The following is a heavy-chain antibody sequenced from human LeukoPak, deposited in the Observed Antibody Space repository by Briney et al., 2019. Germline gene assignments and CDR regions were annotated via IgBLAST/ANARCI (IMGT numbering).Heavy chain of an antibody. D-gene: IGHD3-9*01. J-gene: IGHJ5*02. V-gene: IGHV1-8*01. CDR3: ARGGYDIDLTQASQPNNWFDP. Sequence: ASVKVFCKASGYTFTSYDINWVRQATGQGLEWMGWMNPNSGNTGYAQKFQGRVTMTRNTSISTAYMELSSLRSEDTAVYYCARGGYDIDLTQASQPNNWFDPWGQGTLVTVSS. CDR1: GYTFTSYD. CDR2: MNPNSGNT.